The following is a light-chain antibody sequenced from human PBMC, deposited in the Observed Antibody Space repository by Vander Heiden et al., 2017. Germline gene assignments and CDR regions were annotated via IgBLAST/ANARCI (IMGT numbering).Light chain of an antibody. CDR3: QRYNTYSRT. Sequence: IQMTHSPSTLSASVGDRVTITCRASQSIGNLLAWYQQKPGRAPKLMIYDASTLETGVPSRFSGSGSGTEFTFTISSLQPDDFAIYYCQRYNTYSRTFGQGTNVEI. J-gene: IGKJ1*01. V-gene: IGKV1-5*01. CDR1: QSIGNL. CDR2: DAS.